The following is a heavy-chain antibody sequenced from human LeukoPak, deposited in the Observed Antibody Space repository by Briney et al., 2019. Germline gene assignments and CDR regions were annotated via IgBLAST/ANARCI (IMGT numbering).Heavy chain of an antibody. V-gene: IGHV4-34*01. J-gene: IGHJ6*03. D-gene: IGHD5-12*01. CDR2: INHVGST. Sequence: SETLSLXCAVYGGPFSGYYWSWIRRPPGKGLEWIGEINHVGSTKYNPSLKSRVTISVDTSRKRFSLGLSSVAAADTAIYYCARPVYGYSGYDSYYYYMDVWGEGTTVTVSS. CDR3: ARPVYGYSGYDSYYYYMDV. CDR1: GGPFSGYY.